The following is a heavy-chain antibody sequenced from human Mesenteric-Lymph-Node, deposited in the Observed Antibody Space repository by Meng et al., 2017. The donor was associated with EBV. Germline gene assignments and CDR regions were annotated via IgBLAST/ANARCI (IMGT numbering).Heavy chain of an antibody. CDR2: INPSGDFT. D-gene: IGHD3-22*01. CDR1: GYTFTGYY. CDR3: ASAWGSGSELDP. Sequence: LWHVAAVVKKPVAPWKVSCKGCGYTFTGYYIHWVRQAPGQGLEWMGIINPSGDFTSYAPKFQGRVTMTRDTSTNTVYMELSSLRSEDTAVYFCASAWGSGSELDPWGQGTLVTVSS. J-gene: IGHJ5*02. V-gene: IGHV1-46*01.